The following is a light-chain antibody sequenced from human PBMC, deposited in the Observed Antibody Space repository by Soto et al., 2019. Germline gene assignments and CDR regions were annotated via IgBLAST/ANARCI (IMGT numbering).Light chain of an antibody. V-gene: IGKV2-30*01. CDR1: QSLEYSDGNTY. CDR2: KVS. J-gene: IGKJ1*01. CDR3: MQATHWPRT. Sequence: DVVMTQSPLSLPVTLGQPASSSCRSSQSLEYSDGNTYLTWFQQRPGQSPRRLIYKVSTRDSGVPDRFSGNGSGTDFTLKISRVEAEDVGLYYCMQATHWPRTFGQGTKVEIK.